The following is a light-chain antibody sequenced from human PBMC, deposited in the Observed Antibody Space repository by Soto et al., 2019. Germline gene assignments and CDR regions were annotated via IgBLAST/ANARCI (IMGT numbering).Light chain of an antibody. CDR1: SSDVGSYNR. Sequence: QSALTQPPSVSGSPGQSVTISCTGTSSDVGSYNRLSWYQQPPGTAPKLIMYEVNTRPSGVPDRFSGSKSGSTASLTISGLQAEDEADYYCSSYTTGSTLYVFGTGTKVTVL. CDR3: SSYTTGSTLYV. CDR2: EVN. J-gene: IGLJ1*01. V-gene: IGLV2-18*02.